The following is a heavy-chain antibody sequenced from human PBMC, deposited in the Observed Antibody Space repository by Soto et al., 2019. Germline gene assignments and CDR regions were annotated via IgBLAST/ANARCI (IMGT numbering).Heavy chain of an antibody. CDR2: IWTSGST. J-gene: IGHJ4*02. D-gene: IGHD3-16*01. Sequence: QAQLQESGPGLVKPSETLSLTCNVSGDSMSKYYWSWVRQPAGKGLEWIGRIWTSGSTNYNPSLKSRVTMSIDTSNKHFSLDLKSVTAADTAVYYCARTVGAAYYFDFWGQGVLVTVSS. CDR1: GDSMSKYY. V-gene: IGHV4-4*07. CDR3: ARTVGAAYYFDF.